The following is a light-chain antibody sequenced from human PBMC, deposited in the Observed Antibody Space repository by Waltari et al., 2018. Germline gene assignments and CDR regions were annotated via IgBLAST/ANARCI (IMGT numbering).Light chain of an antibody. CDR2: GAS. V-gene: IGKV3-20*01. J-gene: IGKJ1*01. CDR3: QHYLRLPVT. Sequence: IVLTQSPGTLSLSLGERATVSCRASQSVSRALAWYQQKPGQAPRLRIYGASTRATGIPDRFSGSGSGTDFSLTISRLEPDDFAIYYCQHYLRLPVTFGQGTTVEI. CDR1: QSVSRA.